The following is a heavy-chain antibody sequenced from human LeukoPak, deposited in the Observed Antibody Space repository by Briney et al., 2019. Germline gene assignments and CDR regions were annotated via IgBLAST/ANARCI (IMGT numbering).Heavy chain of an antibody. D-gene: IGHD3-16*02. V-gene: IGHV3-73*01. Sequence: GGSLRLSCAASGFTFSGSAVHWVRQASGKGPEWVGRIRSKANSYATAYAASVKGRFTISRDDSKNTAYLQVNSLKTEDTAVYYCTTKTLRLGELSFQIDYWGQGTLVTVSS. CDR2: IRSKANSYAT. CDR1: GFTFSGSA. J-gene: IGHJ4*02. CDR3: TTKTLRLGELSFQIDY.